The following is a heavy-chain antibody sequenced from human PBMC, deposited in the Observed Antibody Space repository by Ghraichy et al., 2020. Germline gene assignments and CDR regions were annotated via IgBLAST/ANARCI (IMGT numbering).Heavy chain of an antibody. CDR3: ASVTYSSSSTQFDF. J-gene: IGHJ4*02. CDR1: GYSFTDYY. D-gene: IGHD6-6*01. CDR2: ISPSNGGT. Sequence: ASVKVSCKTSGYSFTDYYLHWMRQAPGHGLQWMGWISPSNGGTKYAPQFQGRVTMTRDRSISTAYMELSGLTSDDTAIYYCASVTYSSSSTQFDFWGQGTLVTVSS. V-gene: IGHV1-2*02.